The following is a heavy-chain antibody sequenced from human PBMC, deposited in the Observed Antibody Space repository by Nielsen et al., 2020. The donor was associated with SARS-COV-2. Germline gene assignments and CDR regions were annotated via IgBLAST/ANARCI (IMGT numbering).Heavy chain of an antibody. D-gene: IGHD3-9*01. V-gene: IGHV3-9*01. CDR2: ISWNSGSI. CDR1: GFTFDDYA. J-gene: IGHJ6*02. Sequence: GGSLRLSCAASGFTFDDYAMHWVRQAPGKGLEWVSGISWNSGSIGYADSVKGRFTISRDNSKNTLYLQMNSLRAEDTAVYYCAKESIIFYDHWGQGTTVTVSS. CDR3: AKESIIFYDH.